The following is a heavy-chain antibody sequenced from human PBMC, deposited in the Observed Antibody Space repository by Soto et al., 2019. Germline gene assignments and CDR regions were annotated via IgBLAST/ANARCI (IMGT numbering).Heavy chain of an antibody. CDR1: GGTFSSYA. J-gene: IGHJ6*02. CDR2: ILPIFGTA. CDR3: ARESPHGQLNYYGMDV. D-gene: IGHD6-6*01. Sequence: QVQLVQSGAEVKKPGSSVKVSCKASGGTFSSYAISWVRQAPGQGLEWMGGILPIFGTANYAQKFQGRVTITADKSTSTAYMELSSLRSEDTAVYYCARESPHGQLNYYGMDVWGQGTTVTVSS. V-gene: IGHV1-69*06.